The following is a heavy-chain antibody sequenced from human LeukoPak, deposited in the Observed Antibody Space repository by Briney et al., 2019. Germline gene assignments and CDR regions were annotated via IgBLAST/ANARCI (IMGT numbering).Heavy chain of an antibody. CDR3: ASSIGSGSLDSFDY. V-gene: IGHV1-2*02. D-gene: IGHD3-10*01. CDR2: INPNSGGT. J-gene: IGHJ4*02. Sequence: ASVKVSCKASGYTFTGYYMHWVRQAPGQGLEWMGWINPNSGGTNYAQKFQGRVTMTRGTSISTAYMELSRLRSDDTAVYYCASSIGSGSLDSFDYWGQGTLVTVSS. CDR1: GYTFTGYY.